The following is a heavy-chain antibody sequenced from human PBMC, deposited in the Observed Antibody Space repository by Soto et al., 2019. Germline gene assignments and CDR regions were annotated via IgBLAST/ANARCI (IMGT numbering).Heavy chain of an antibody. J-gene: IGHJ5*02. CDR1: GGSISSSAYF. Sequence: QLRLQESGPGLARPSETLSLTCTVSGGSISSSAYFWPWIRQPPGKVLEWIESIDYRGTIYNNPSLKSRVTISVDTSKNHFSLKLDSVTAADTAVYYCSRRAPEGFDPWGQGILVNVSS. CDR3: SRRAPEGFDP. CDR2: IDYRGTI. V-gene: IGHV4-39*02.